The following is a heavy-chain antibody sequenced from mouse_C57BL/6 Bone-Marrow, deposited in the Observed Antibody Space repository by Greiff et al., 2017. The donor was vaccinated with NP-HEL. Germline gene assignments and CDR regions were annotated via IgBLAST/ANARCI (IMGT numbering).Heavy chain of an antibody. CDR3: ARRGGLVDY. Sequence: QVQLQQSGAELARPGASVKLSCKASGYTFTSYGISWVKQRTGQGLEWIGEIYPRSGNTYYNEKFKGKATLTADKSSSTAYMERRSLTSEDSAVYFCARRGGLVDYWGQGTTLTVSS. CDR2: IYPRSGNT. J-gene: IGHJ2*01. V-gene: IGHV1-81*01. CDR1: GYTFTSYG.